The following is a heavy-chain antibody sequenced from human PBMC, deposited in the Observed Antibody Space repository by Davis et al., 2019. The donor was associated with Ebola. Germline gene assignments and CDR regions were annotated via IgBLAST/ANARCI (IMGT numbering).Heavy chain of an antibody. Sequence: PSETLSLTCAVYGGSFSGYYWSWIRQPPGKGLEWIGEMNHSGSTNYNPSLKSRVTISVDTSKNQFSLKLSSVTAADTAVYYCARDGEYSSSCGFDYWGQGTLVTVSS. V-gene: IGHV4-34*01. J-gene: IGHJ4*02. CDR3: ARDGEYSSSCGFDY. CDR2: MNHSGST. CDR1: GGSFSGYY. D-gene: IGHD6-6*01.